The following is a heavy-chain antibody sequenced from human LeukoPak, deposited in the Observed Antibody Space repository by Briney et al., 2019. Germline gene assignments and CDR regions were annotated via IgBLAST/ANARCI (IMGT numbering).Heavy chain of an antibody. Sequence: PGGSLRLSCAASGFTFSSYSMNWVRQAPGKGLEWVAVISYDGSKKYYADSVKGRFTISRDNSKNTLYLQMNSLRTEDTAVYYCAKDLRYSGSGAPPRYYGMDVWGQGTTVTVSS. CDR3: AKDLRYSGSGAPPRYYGMDV. CDR1: GFTFSSYS. V-gene: IGHV3-30*18. J-gene: IGHJ6*02. D-gene: IGHD3-10*01. CDR2: ISYDGSKK.